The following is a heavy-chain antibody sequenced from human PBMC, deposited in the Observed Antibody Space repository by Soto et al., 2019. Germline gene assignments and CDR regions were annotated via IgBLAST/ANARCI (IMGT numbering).Heavy chain of an antibody. CDR1: GYTFTNYG. V-gene: IGHV1-18*01. J-gene: IGHJ1*01. CDR2: ISCYNGDT. D-gene: IGHD6-13*01. CDR3: ARGGSTWSAEYYQH. Sequence: QVQLVQSGAEVKKPGASVKVSCKASGYTFTNYGISWVRQAPGQGPQWMGWISCYNGDTKYAQTLQGRVTMTTDTSTSTGYMELRSLRSDDTAVYYGARGGSTWSAEYYQHWGQGTLVIVSS.